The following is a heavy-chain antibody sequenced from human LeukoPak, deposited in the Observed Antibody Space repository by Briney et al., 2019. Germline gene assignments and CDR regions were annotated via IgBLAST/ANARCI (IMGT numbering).Heavy chain of an antibody. Sequence: PGGSLRLSCAASGFTFSSYAMSWVRQAPGKGLEWVSYISSTRDTLYYADSVKGRFTISRDNAKNSLYLQMDSLRDEDTAVYYCARVLKQYYVQTTFDYWGQGTLVTVSS. J-gene: IGHJ4*02. D-gene: IGHD2/OR15-2a*01. V-gene: IGHV3-48*02. CDR3: ARVLKQYYVQTTFDY. CDR2: ISSTRDTL. CDR1: GFTFSSYA.